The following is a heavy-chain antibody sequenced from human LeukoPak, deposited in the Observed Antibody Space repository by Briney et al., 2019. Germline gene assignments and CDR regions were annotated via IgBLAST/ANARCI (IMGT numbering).Heavy chain of an antibody. CDR2: INPNSGGT. D-gene: IGHD6-13*01. CDR1: GYTFTGYY. J-gene: IGHJ6*02. V-gene: IGHV1-2*02. CDR3: ARDRFGAAAGSYYGMDV. Sequence: ASVKVSFEASGYTFTGYYMHWVRQAPGQGLEWMGWINPNSGGTNYAQKFQGRVTMTRDTSISTAYMELSRLRSDDTAVYYCARDRFGAAAGSYYGMDVWGQGTTVTVSS.